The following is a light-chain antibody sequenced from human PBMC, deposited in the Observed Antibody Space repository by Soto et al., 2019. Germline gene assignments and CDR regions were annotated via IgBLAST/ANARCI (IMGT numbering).Light chain of an antibody. J-gene: IGLJ2*01. Sequence: QSALTQPASVSGSPGQSITISCTGTSSDIGNYNLVSWYQQHPGKAPKLMIYEGSKRPSGVSNRVSGSKSGNTASLTISGLQAEDEADYYCCSYAGSSTYVVFGGGTKLTVL. V-gene: IGLV2-23*01. CDR2: EGS. CDR1: SSDIGNYNL. CDR3: CSYAGSSTYVV.